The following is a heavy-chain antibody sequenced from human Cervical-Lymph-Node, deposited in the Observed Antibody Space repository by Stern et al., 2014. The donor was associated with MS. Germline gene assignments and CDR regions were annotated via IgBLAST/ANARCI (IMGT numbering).Heavy chain of an antibody. CDR1: GFSLSSSGMC. J-gene: IGHJ6*02. CDR2: IDWDDDR. Sequence: SGPALVRPTQTLTLTCTFSGFSLSSSGMCVTWIRQPPGKALEWLSRIDWDDDRYYSTSLRTRLAISKDTSKNQVVLTMANVDPVDTATYYCARMQVPHSYGFYAYFYGMDVWGQGTTVTVSS. D-gene: IGHD5-18*01. V-gene: IGHV2-70*11. CDR3: ARMQVPHSYGFYAYFYGMDV.